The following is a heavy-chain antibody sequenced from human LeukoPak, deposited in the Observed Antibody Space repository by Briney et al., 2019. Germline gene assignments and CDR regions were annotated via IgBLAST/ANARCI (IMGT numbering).Heavy chain of an antibody. J-gene: IGHJ4*02. CDR3: AKGVVPAHFDC. CDR1: GFTFSSYA. V-gene: IGHV3-30-3*01. CDR2: ISYDGSNK. Sequence: GGSLRLSCAASGFTFSSYAMHWVRQAPGKGLEWVAVISYDGSNKYYADSVKGRFTISRDNSKNTLYLQMNSLRAEDTAVYYCAKGVVPAHFDCWGQGTLVTVSS. D-gene: IGHD2-2*01.